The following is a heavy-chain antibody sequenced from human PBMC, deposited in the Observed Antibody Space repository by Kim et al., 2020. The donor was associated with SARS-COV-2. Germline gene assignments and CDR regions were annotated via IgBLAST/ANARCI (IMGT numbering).Heavy chain of an antibody. J-gene: IGHJ6*02. V-gene: IGHV1-18*04. CDR2: ISAYNGNT. D-gene: IGHD3-9*01. CDR1: GYTFTSYG. CDR3: ARLSNFDWLPNYYYYGMDV. Sequence: ASVKVSCKASGYTFTSYGISWVRQAPGQGLEWMGWISAYNGNTNYAQKLQGRVTMTTDTPTSTAYMELRSLRSDDTAVYYCARLSNFDWLPNYYYYGMDVWGQGTTVTVSS.